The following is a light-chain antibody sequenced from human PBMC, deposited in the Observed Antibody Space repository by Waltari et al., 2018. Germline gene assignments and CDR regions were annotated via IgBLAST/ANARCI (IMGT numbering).Light chain of an antibody. CDR1: QSVSSGS. V-gene: IGKV3-20*01. J-gene: IGKJ1*01. CDR3: QQYGSSST. CDR2: GAS. Sequence: EIVLTQSPGTLSLSPGERATLSCRASQSVSSGSLAWYQQKPGQAPRLLIYGASGRAAGIPDRFSGSGSGTDFSLTISRLEPEDFAVYYCQQYGSSSTFGQGTRVEIK.